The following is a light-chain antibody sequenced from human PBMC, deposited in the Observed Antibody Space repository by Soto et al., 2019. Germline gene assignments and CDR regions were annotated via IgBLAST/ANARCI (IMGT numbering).Light chain of an antibody. CDR2: GGS. CDR3: QQYDSYSYT. J-gene: IGKJ2*01. Sequence: IVLTQSPGTLSLSPGERATLSCRASQSVSSSYLAWYQQKPGQSPRLVIYGGSTRAIGIPARFSGSGSGTDFTLTISRLEPEDFAIYYCQQYDSYSYTFGQGTKLEIK. V-gene: IGKV3-20*01. CDR1: QSVSSSY.